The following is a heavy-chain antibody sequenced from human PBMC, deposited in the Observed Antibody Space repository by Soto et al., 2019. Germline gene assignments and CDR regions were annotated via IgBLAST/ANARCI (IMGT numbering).Heavy chain of an antibody. V-gene: IGHV4-59*01. Sequence: SETLSLTCTVSGDSISSYYWSWIRQPPGKGLEWIGYIYYSGSTNYNPSLKSRVTISVDTSKNQFSLKLSSVTAADTAVYYCARSNGDYGAYWSQGTLVTVSS. CDR3: ARSNGDYGAY. CDR1: GDSISSYY. CDR2: IYYSGST. J-gene: IGHJ4*02. D-gene: IGHD4-17*01.